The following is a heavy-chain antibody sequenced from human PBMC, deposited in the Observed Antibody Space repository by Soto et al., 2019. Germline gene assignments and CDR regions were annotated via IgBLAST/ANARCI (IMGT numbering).Heavy chain of an antibody. Sequence: QVQLVQSGAEVKKPGSSVKLSCKASGDSFNTFAVTWVRQAPGQGLEWMGGIIPNFDTTNYAQKFQGRVTIIADKSTSTAYMELSSLRPEDTAVYYCARTYADSSGYYLWYFDYWGQGTLVTVSS. CDR3: ARTYADSSGYYLWYFDY. CDR2: IIPNFDTT. J-gene: IGHJ4*02. CDR1: GDSFNTFA. D-gene: IGHD3-22*01. V-gene: IGHV1-69*06.